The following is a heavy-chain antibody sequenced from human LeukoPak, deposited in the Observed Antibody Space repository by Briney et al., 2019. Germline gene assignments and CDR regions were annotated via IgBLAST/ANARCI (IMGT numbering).Heavy chain of an antibody. CDR3: AKDIVVVPAAIGYSFDY. J-gene: IGHJ4*02. CDR2: ISWNSGSI. Sequence: PGGSLRLSCAASGFTFDDYVMHWVRQAPGKGLEWVSGISWNSGSIGYADSVKGRFTISRDNAKNSLYLQMNSLRAEDMALYYCAKDIVVVPAAIGYSFDYWGQGTLVTVSS. CDR1: GFTFDDYV. D-gene: IGHD2-2*01. V-gene: IGHV3-9*03.